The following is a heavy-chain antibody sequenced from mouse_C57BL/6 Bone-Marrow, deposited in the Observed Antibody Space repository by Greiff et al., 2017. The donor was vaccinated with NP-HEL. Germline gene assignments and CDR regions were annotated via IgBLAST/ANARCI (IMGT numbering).Heavy chain of an antibody. Sequence: QVQLQQPGAELVRPGSSVKLSCKASGYTFTSYWMHWVKQRPIQGLEWIGNIDPSDSETYYNQKFKDKATLTVDKSSSTAYMQLSSLTSEDSAVYYCARGRANWAWFAYWGQGTLVTVSA. V-gene: IGHV1-52*01. J-gene: IGHJ3*01. CDR3: ARGRANWAWFAY. CDR2: IDPSDSET. CDR1: GYTFTSYW. D-gene: IGHD4-1*01.